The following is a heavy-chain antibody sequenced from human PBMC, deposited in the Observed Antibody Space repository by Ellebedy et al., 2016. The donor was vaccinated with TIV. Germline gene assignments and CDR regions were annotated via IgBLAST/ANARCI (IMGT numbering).Heavy chain of an antibody. CDR2: INSNSGGT. J-gene: IGHJ5*02. V-gene: IGHV1-2*02. D-gene: IGHD6-6*01. CDR1: GYTFTGYF. Sequence: ASVKVSCKASGYTFTGYFVHWVRQAPGQGLEWMGWINSNSGGTNYEQKFQGRVSMTGDTSISTAYMELSSLKFDDTAIYYCARTRGSSSVELDPWGQGTLVTVSS. CDR3: ARTRGSSSVELDP.